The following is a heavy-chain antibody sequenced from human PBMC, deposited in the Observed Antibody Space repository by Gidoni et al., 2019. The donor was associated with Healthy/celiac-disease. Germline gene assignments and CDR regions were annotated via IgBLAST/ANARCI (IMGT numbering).Heavy chain of an antibody. V-gene: IGHV4-31*03. CDR1: GGSISSGGYY. Sequence: QVQLQESGPGLVKPSQTLSLTCTVSGGSISSGGYYWSWIRQHPGKGLEWIGYIYYSGSTYYNPSLKSRVTISVDTSKNQFSLKLSSVTAADTAVYYCARGRITIFGVVKGLDYWGQGTLVTVSS. CDR2: IYYSGST. CDR3: ARGRITIFGVVKGLDY. D-gene: IGHD3-3*01. J-gene: IGHJ4*02.